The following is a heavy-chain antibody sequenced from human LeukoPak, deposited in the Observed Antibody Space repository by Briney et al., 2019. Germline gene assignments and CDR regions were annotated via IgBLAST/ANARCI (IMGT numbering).Heavy chain of an antibody. Sequence: ALVKVSCKASGYTFTSYDINWVRQATGQGLEWMGWMKPNSGNTGYAQKFQGRVTMTRNTSISTAYMELSSLRSEDTAVYYCARAIGNYGSGSFWATNYYFDYWGQGTLVTVSS. CDR1: GYTFTSYD. CDR2: MKPNSGNT. J-gene: IGHJ4*02. CDR3: ARAIGNYGSGSFWATNYYFDY. V-gene: IGHV1-8*01. D-gene: IGHD3-10*01.